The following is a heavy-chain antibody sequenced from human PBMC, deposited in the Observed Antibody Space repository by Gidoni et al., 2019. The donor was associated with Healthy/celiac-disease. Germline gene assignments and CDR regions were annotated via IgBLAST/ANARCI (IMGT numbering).Heavy chain of an antibody. CDR2: IYYSGST. CDR3: ARQVLHSYGMDV. J-gene: IGHJ6*02. V-gene: IGHV4-39*01. D-gene: IGHD4-4*01. Sequence: QLQLQESGPGLVKPSETLSLTCTVSGGSISSSSYYWGWIRQPPGKGLEWIGSIYYSGSTYYNPSLKSRVTISVDTSKNQFSLKLSSVTAADTAVYYCARQVLHSYGMDVWGQGTTVTVSS. CDR1: GGSISSSSYY.